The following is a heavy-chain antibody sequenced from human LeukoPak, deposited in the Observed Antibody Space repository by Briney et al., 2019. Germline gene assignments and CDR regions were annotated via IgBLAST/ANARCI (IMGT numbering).Heavy chain of an antibody. CDR2: ISYDGSNK. D-gene: IGHD2-2*01. CDR3: AKTPRVVPAAMVPNDYYYYMDV. J-gene: IGHJ6*03. CDR1: GFTFSSYA. Sequence: PGGSLRLSCAASGFTFSSYAMHWVRQAPGKGLEWVAVISYDGSNKYYADSVKGRFTISRDNSKNTLYLQMNSLRAEDTAVYYCAKTPRVVPAAMVPNDYYYYMDVWGKGTTVTISS. V-gene: IGHV3-30*04.